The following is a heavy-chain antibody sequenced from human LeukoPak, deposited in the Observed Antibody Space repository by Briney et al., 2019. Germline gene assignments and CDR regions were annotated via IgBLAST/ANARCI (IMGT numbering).Heavy chain of an antibody. CDR1: GYSISSGYY. V-gene: IGHV4-38-2*02. J-gene: IGHJ4*02. CDR2: IYHSGST. CDR3: AIKGVATISPFDY. Sequence: PSETLSLTCTVSGYSISSGYYWGWIRQPPGKGLEWIGSIYHSGSTYYNPSLKSRVTISVDTSKNQFSLKLSSVTAADTAVYYCAIKGVATISPFDYWGQGTLVTVSS. D-gene: IGHD5-12*01.